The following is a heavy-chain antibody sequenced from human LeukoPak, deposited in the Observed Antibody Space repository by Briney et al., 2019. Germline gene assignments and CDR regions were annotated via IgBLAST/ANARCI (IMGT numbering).Heavy chain of an antibody. D-gene: IGHD4-23*01. CDR3: ARGPTVVTQYYFDY. CDR2: INPNSGGT. Sequence: ASVKVSCKASGYTFTGYYMHWVRQAPGQGLEWMGWINPNSGGTNDAQKFQGRVTMTRDTSISTAYMELSRLRSDDTAVYYCARGPTVVTQYYFDYWGQGTLVTVSS. CDR1: GYTFTGYY. V-gene: IGHV1-2*02. J-gene: IGHJ4*02.